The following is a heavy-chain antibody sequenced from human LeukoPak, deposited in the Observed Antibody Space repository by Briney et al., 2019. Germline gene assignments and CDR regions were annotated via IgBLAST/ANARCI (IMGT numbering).Heavy chain of an antibody. CDR3: ARIIRDYGDLDYYYYYYMDV. V-gene: IGHV4-39*07. J-gene: IGHJ6*03. CDR2: IYYSGST. CDR1: GGSISSSSYY. D-gene: IGHD4-17*01. Sequence: PSETLSLTCTVSGGSISSSSYYWGWIRQPPGKGLEWIGSIYYSGSTYYNPSLKSRVTISVDTSKNQFSPKLSSVTAADTAVYYCARIIRDYGDLDYYYYYYMDVWGKGTTVTVSS.